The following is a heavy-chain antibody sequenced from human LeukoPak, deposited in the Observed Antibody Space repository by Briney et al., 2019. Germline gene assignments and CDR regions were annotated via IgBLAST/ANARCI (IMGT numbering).Heavy chain of an antibody. CDR2: IDHSGTT. Sequence: SETLSLTCTVSGYAISSGFFWGWIRQPPGKGLEWIGSIDHSGTTFYNPSLKNRVTISVDTSKNQFSLRLSSVTAADTAMYYCVRDIPSGHFDYWGQGSLVTVSS. CDR3: VRDIPSGHFDY. CDR1: GYAISSGFF. D-gene: IGHD2-15*01. J-gene: IGHJ4*02. V-gene: IGHV4-38-2*02.